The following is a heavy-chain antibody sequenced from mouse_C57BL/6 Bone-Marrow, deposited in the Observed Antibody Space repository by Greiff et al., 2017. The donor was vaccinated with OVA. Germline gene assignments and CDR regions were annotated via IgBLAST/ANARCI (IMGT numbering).Heavy chain of an antibody. Sequence: EVKFEESGAELVRPGASVKLSCTASGFNIKDDYMHWVKQRPEQGLEWIGWIDPENGDTEYASKFQGKATITADTSSNTAYLQLSSLTSEDTAVYYCTRWIYFDYWGQGTTLTVSS. V-gene: IGHV14-4*01. CDR1: GFNIKDDY. CDR3: TRWIYFDY. D-gene: IGHD1-1*02. J-gene: IGHJ2*01. CDR2: IDPENGDT.